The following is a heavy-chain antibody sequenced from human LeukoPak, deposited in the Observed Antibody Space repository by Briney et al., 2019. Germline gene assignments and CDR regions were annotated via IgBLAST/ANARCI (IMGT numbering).Heavy chain of an antibody. CDR1: GFTFTSSA. D-gene: IGHD3-3*02. CDR3: ARGRVHSLHFFDY. J-gene: IGHJ4*02. Sequence: GASVKVSCKASGFTFTSSAVQWVRQARGQRLEWIGWIVVGSGNTNYAQKFQERVTITRDMSTSTAYMELSSLRSEDTAVYYCARGRVHSLHFFDYWGQGTLVTVSS. V-gene: IGHV1-58*01. CDR2: IVVGSGNT.